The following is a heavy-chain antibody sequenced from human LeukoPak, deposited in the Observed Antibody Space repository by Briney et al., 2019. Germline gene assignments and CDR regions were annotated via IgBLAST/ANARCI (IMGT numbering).Heavy chain of an antibody. CDR3: ARGSGNSGWFDP. J-gene: IGHJ5*02. CDR2: IYYSGST. D-gene: IGHD4-23*01. Sequence: PSETLSLTCTVSGGSISSGDYYWSWIRQPPGKGLEWIGYIYYSGSTYYNPSLKSRVTISVDTSKNQFSLKLSSVTAADTAVYYCARGSGNSGWFDPWGQGTLVTASS. CDR1: GGSISSGDYY. V-gene: IGHV4-30-4*08.